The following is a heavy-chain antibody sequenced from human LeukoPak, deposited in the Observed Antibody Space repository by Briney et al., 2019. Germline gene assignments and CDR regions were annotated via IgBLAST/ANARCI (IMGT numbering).Heavy chain of an antibody. D-gene: IGHD6-19*01. J-gene: IGHJ4*02. CDR1: GGSISSSSYY. CDR2: IYYSGST. CDR3: ARQGHSNGWYWFDY. V-gene: IGHV4-39*07. Sequence: SETLSLTCTVSGGSISSSSYYWGWLRQPPGKGLEWIGSIYYSGSTYYNPSLKSRVTISVDTSKNQFSLKLSSVTAADTAVYYCARQGHSNGWYWFDYWGQGTLVTVSS.